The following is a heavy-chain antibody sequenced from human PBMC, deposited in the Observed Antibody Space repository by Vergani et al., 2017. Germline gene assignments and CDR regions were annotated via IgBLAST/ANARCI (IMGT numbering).Heavy chain of an antibody. J-gene: IGHJ5*02. V-gene: IGHV3-21*01. CDR2: ISSSSTYI. D-gene: IGHD3-3*01. CDR1: GFTFSSYW. CDR3: ARDYVAGYYDFWSGYHTNWFDP. Sequence: EVQLVESGGGLVKPGGSLRLSCAASGFTFSSYWMSWVRQAPGKGLEWVSSISSSSTYIYYADSVKGRFTISRDNAKNSLYLQMNSLRAEDTAVYYCARDYVAGYYDFWSGYHTNWFDPWGQGTLVTVSS.